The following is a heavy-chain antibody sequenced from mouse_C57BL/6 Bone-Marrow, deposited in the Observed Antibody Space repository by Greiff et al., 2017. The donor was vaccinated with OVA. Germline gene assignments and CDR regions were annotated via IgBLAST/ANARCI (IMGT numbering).Heavy chain of an antibody. CDR2: ISHSGST. CDR1: GYSITSDY. V-gene: IGHV3-8*01. D-gene: IGHD1-1*01. J-gene: IGHJ4*01. CDR3: TYGSSFYAMDY. Sequence: VQLQQSGPGLAKPSQTLSLTCSVTGYSITSDYWNWIRKFPGNKLEYMGYISHSGSTYYNPSLKSRISITLDTSKNQYYLQFNSVTTEDTATYYCTYGSSFYAMDYWGQGTSVTVSS.